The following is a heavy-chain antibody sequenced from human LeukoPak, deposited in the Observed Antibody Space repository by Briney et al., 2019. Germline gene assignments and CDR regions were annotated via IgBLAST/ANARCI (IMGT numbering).Heavy chain of an antibody. CDR3: ARDFRSGFPNWFDP. V-gene: IGHV3-23*01. Sequence: GGSLRLSCAAPGFTFSSYAMTWVRQAPGKGLEWVSAITGSGASTFYADSVKGRFTISRDNSKNTLYLQMNSLRAEDAAVYYCARDFRSGFPNWFDPWGQGALVTVSS. CDR2: ITGSGAST. D-gene: IGHD3-3*01. J-gene: IGHJ5*02. CDR1: GFTFSSYA.